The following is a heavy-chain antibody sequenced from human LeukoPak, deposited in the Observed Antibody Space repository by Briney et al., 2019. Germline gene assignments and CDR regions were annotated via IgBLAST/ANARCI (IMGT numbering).Heavy chain of an antibody. Sequence: PGGSLRLSCAASGFTFSSYGMNWVRQAPGKGLEWVSYISPSSSTMYYADSGKGRLTISRDNAKNSLYLQMNSLRAEDTAVYYCAREHTPYGSGCTAAYWGQGTLVTVSS. J-gene: IGHJ4*02. CDR1: GFTFSSYG. D-gene: IGHD6-19*01. CDR3: AREHTPYGSGCTAAY. V-gene: IGHV3-48*01. CDR2: ISPSSSTM.